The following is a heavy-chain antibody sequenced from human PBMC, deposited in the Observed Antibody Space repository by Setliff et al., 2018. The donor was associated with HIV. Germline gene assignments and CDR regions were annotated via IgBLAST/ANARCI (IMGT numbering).Heavy chain of an antibody. Sequence: SLTCTVSGGSIKSSSDYWGWIRQPPGKGLEWIGTIYYSGSTYYNPSLKSRVTMSVDTSKKQFSLKLTSVTAADTAVYYCAGHFYYSGSGIWAGLDSWGQGTLVTVSS. CDR3: AGHFYYSGSGIWAGLDS. CDR2: IYYSGST. D-gene: IGHD3-10*01. CDR1: GGSIKSSSDY. V-gene: IGHV4-39*07. J-gene: IGHJ4*02.